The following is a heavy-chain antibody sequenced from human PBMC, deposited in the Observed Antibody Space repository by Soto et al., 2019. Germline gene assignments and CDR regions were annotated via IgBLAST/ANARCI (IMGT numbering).Heavy chain of an antibody. Sequence: QVQLLQSGAEVKKPGASVTVSCKASGYTFTTYGVSCVRQAPVQGLEWLGWINGYTGNAKYAENLQGRVTMTTDTYTSTAYMALMSLRSDDTAVYYCARMGDVPYYYYGMDVWGQVTTVTVSS. CDR3: ARMGDVPYYYYGMDV. CDR2: INGYTGNA. V-gene: IGHV1-18*01. CDR1: GYTFTTYG. D-gene: IGHD3-16*01. J-gene: IGHJ6*02.